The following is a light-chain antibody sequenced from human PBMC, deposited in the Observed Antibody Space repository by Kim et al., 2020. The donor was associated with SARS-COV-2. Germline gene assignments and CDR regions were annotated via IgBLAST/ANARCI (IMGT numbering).Light chain of an antibody. CDR1: QSVSKS. CDR3: QRSSKWPLT. CDR2: ATS. J-gene: IGKJ4*02. V-gene: IGKV3-11*01. Sequence: PGESATRSGRQSQSVSKSLGWYKQKKGPAPRIHIAATSNRATGVRARVSGSGSGTAFTLSIRSLEPEDFAVYYWQRSSKWPLTFGGGTKVDIK.